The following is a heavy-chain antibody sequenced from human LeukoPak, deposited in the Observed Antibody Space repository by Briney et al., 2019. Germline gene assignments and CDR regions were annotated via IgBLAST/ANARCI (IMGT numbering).Heavy chain of an antibody. CDR2: IAFDGSNK. Sequence: PGRSLRLSCAASGFTFSSYDMHWVRQAPGKGLEWVAVIAFDGSNKNYADSVKGRFTISRDNSKNTLYLQMNSLRAEDTAVYYCAKDGPGYGFDYWGQGTLVTVSS. J-gene: IGHJ4*02. CDR1: GFTFSSYD. D-gene: IGHD5-18*01. CDR3: AKDGPGYGFDY. V-gene: IGHV3-30*18.